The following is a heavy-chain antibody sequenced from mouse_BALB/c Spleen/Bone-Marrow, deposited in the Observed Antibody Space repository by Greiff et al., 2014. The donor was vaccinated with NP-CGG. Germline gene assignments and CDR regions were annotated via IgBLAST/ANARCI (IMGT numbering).Heavy chain of an antibody. J-gene: IGHJ4*01. CDR3: TREGIYFGYDVPMDY. CDR2: IDPETGGT. Sequence: QVQLQQSGAELVRPGAPVTLSCKASGYKFTDYEMHWVKQTPVHGLEWIGSIDPETGGTAYNQNFKGKATLTADRSSTTAYMELRSLTSEDSAVYYCTREGIYFGYDVPMDYWGQGTSVTVSS. V-gene: IGHV1-15*01. D-gene: IGHD2-2*01. CDR1: GYKFTDYE.